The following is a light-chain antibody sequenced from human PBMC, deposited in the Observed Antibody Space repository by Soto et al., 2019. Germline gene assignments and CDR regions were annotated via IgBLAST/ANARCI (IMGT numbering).Light chain of an antibody. CDR3: QQRYTTPIT. V-gene: IGKV1-39*01. CDR2: GAS. J-gene: IGKJ5*01. Sequence: DIQLTQTPSSLSASVGDRVTITFRASQTITTYLSWFQQKPGKXXKLLVYGASSLQSGVPSRFSGSGSGTEFTITISSLQSEDGETYDCQQRYTTPITFCQGTRLEIK. CDR1: QTITTY.